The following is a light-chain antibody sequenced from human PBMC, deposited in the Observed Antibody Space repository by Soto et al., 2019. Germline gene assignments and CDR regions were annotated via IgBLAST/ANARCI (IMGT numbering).Light chain of an antibody. J-gene: IGKJ3*01. V-gene: IGKV1-39*01. CDR2: AAS. CDR1: QSISSY. CDR3: QQDLRPPLT. Sequence: DIQMTQSPSSLSASVGDRVTITCRASQSISSYLNWYQQKPGKAPKLLIYAASSLQSGVPSRFSGSGSGTDFTLTISSLQSEDFAVYYCQQDLRPPLTFGPGTKVDIK.